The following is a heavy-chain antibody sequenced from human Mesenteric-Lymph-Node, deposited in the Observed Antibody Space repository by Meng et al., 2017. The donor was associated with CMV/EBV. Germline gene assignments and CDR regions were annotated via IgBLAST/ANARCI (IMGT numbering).Heavy chain of an antibody. J-gene: IGHJ6*02. CDR2: INWNGGST. V-gene: IGHV3-20*04. Sequence: GGSLRLSCAASGFTFDDYSMNWVSQVPGQGLEWLSGINWNGGSTWSADSVKGRFTISRDNAKNYLYLQMNSLRAEDTAVYYCAREMVENNQSKYRNPGGKRRGRYYYGMDVWGQGTTGTVSS. D-gene: IGHD2/OR15-2a*01. CDR3: AREMVENNQSKYRNPGGKRRGRYYYGMDV. CDR1: GFTFDDYS.